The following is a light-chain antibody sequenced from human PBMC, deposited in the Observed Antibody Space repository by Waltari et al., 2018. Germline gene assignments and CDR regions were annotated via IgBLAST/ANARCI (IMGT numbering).Light chain of an antibody. V-gene: IGKV4-1*01. CDR1: QSVFDGANQQ. CDR2: WAS. CDR3: QQFYISPFI. Sequence: DIVMTQSPDSLAVSLGERATINCKSSQSVFDGANQQISWYQQKPGQPPKLLIYWASTRESGVPDRFSGSGSGTDFSLTISSLQAEDVAIYYCQQFYISPFIFGPGTKVDIK. J-gene: IGKJ3*01.